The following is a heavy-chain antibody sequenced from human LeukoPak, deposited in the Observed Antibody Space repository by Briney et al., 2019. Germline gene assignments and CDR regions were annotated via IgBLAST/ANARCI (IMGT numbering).Heavy chain of an antibody. J-gene: IGHJ6*02. CDR1: GFSFTNYA. D-gene: IGHD6-19*01. CDR3: ALQWLDYLYYMAA. V-gene: IGHV3-30*03. CDR2: ISHDGGRK. Sequence: GGSLRLSCGASGFSFTNYAMHWVRQTPGKGLEWVALISHDGGRKDYPDSVRGRFTIARDISKNTLYLQMNSLRTEDTAVYYCALQWLDYLYYMAAWGQGTTVTVSS.